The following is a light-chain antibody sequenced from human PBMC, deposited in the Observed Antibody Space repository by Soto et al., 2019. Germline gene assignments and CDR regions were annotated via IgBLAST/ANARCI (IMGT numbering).Light chain of an antibody. Sequence: QSVLTQPPSVSAAPGQKVTMSFSGSSSNIGEYYVSWHQQLPGTAPKLLIYENDKRPSGIPDRFSGSKSGTSATLDITGLQTGDEADYYCGTWDSSLTTFVFGTGTQLTVL. CDR2: END. J-gene: IGLJ1*01. CDR1: SSNIGEYY. V-gene: IGLV1-51*02. CDR3: GTWDSSLTTFV.